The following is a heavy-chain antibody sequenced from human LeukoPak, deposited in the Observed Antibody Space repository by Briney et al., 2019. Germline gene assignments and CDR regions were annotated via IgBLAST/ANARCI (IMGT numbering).Heavy chain of an antibody. Sequence: PGGSLRLSCAASGFTVSSNYMSWVRQAPGKGLEWVSVIYSGGSTYYADSVKGRFTISRHNSKNTLYLQMNSLRAEDTAVYYCARGAPAYCGGDCYAFDIWGQGTMVTVSS. CDR3: ARGAPAYCGGDCYAFDI. D-gene: IGHD2-21*02. J-gene: IGHJ3*02. CDR1: GFTVSSNY. CDR2: IYSGGST. V-gene: IGHV3-53*04.